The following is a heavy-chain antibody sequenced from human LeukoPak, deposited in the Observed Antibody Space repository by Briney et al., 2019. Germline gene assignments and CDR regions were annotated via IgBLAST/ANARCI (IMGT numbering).Heavy chain of an antibody. CDR3: AKDRSMGAYCGGDCYDGPFDY. J-gene: IGHJ4*02. V-gene: IGHV3-30*18. Sequence: PGGSLRLSCAASGFTFSSYGMHWVRQAPGKGLEWVAVISYGGSNKYYADSVKGRFTISRDNSKNTLYLQMNSLKAEETAVYYCAKDRSMGAYCGGDCYDGPFDYWGQGTLVTVSS. D-gene: IGHD2-21*02. CDR1: GFTFSSYG. CDR2: ISYGGSNK.